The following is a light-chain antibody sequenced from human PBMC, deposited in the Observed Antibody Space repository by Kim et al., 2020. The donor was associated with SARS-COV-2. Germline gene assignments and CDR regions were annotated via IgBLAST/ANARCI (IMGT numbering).Light chain of an antibody. J-gene: IGLJ1*01. CDR3: SSYAGTSNYV. Sequence: QSALTQPPSASGSPGQSVTISCTGTSSDVGGYNYVSWYQQHPGKVPKVMIYEVSKRPSGVPDRFSGSKSGNTASPTVSGLQAEDEADYYCSSYAGTSNYVFGTGTKVTVL. CDR1: SSDVGGYNY. V-gene: IGLV2-8*01. CDR2: EVS.